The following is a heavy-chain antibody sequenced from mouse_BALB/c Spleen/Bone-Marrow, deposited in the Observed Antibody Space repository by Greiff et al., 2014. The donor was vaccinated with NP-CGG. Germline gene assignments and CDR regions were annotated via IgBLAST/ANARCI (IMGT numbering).Heavy chain of an antibody. CDR1: GYTFTDYN. Sequence: VQLQQSGPVLVKPGASVKISCKASGYTFTDYNMHWVKQSHGKSLEWIGYIYPYNGGTGYNQKFKNKATLTVDNSSSTAYMEFRSLTSEASAVYYLARGGAYWYFDVWGAGTTVTVSS. CDR2: IYPYNGGT. CDR3: ARGGAYWYFDV. J-gene: IGHJ1*01. V-gene: IGHV1S29*02.